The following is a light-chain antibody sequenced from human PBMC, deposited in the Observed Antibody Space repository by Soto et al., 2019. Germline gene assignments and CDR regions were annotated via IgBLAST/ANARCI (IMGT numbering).Light chain of an antibody. CDR2: GNR. CDR1: SYNHGAGYD. J-gene: IGLJ3*02. V-gene: IGLV1-40*01. Sequence: QSVLTQPPSVSGAPGQRVTLSCTGNSYNHGAGYDVHWYQQLPGAAPKLVIFGNRNRPSGVPERFSGSKSGTSASLAITGLQAEDEADYYCQAYDYSLTASVYGGGTKLTVL. CDR3: QAYDYSLTASV.